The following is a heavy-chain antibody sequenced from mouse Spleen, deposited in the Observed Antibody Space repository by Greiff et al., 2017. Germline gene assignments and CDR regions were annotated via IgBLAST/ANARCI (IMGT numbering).Heavy chain of an antibody. D-gene: IGHD1-1*01. V-gene: IGHV1-9*01. CDR1: GYTFSSYW. J-gene: IGHJ4*01. Sequence: QVQLQQSGAELMKPGASVKISCKATGYTFSSYWIEWVKQRPGHGLEWIGEILPGSGSTNYNEKFKGKATFTADTSSNTAYMQLSSLTSEDSAVYYCARFPFITPMDYWGQGTSVTVSS. CDR2: ILPGSGST. CDR3: ARFPFITPMDY.